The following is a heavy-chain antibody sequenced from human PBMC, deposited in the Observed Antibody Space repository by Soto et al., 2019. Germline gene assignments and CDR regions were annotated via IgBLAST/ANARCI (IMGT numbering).Heavy chain of an antibody. CDR1: GDSIRSTYY. Sequence: QLQLQESGPGLVKPSENLYLTCVGSGDSIRSTYYWGWIRQPPGQGLEWIGSIYFNGNAYYNPSLGSRVTMSVDTSMIQFSLNLSSVTAADTAVDYCARRIFAHWYFALWGRGTLVTVSS. J-gene: IGHJ2*01. V-gene: IGHV4-39*01. CDR2: IYFNGNA. CDR3: ARRIFAHWYFAL. D-gene: IGHD3-3*01.